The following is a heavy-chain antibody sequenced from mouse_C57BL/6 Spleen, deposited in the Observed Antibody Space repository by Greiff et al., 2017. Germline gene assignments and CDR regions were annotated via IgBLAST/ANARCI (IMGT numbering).Heavy chain of an antibody. CDR2: ISYDGSN. CDR1: GYSITSGYY. Sequence: EVQLQQSGPGLVKPSQSLSLSCSVTGYSITSGYYWNWIRQRPGNKLEWMGYISYDGSNNYNPSLKNRISITRDTSKNQFFLKLNSVTTEDTATYYCARDGYYYWYFDVWGTGTTVTVSS. J-gene: IGHJ1*03. V-gene: IGHV3-6*01. CDR3: ARDGYYYWYFDV. D-gene: IGHD2-3*01.